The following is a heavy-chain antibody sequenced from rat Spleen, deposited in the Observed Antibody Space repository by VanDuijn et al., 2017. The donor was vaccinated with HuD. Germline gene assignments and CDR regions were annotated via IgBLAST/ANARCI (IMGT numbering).Heavy chain of an antibody. CDR2: ISYDDSST. Sequence: EVQLVESDGGLVQPGRSLKLSCAASGFTFSDFYMAWVRQAPTKGLEWVATISYDDSSTYYRASVKGRFTFSRDNAKNTLYLQMNSLRSEDTATYYCIRGVYGSYWYFDFWGPGTMVTVSS. V-gene: IGHV5-29*01. D-gene: IGHD1-3*01. CDR1: GFTFSDFY. CDR3: IRGVYGSYWYFDF. J-gene: IGHJ1*01.